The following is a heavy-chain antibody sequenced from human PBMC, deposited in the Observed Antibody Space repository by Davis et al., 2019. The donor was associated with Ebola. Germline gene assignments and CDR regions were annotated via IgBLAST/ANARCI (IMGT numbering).Heavy chain of an antibody. Sequence: GESLKISCAASGFTFSSYSMNWVRQAPGKGLEWVSSISSSSSYIYYADSVKGRFTISRDNAKNSLYLQMNSLRAEDTAVYYCARAPQLYSSSWYVRRNSNYYYYGMDVWGQGTTVTVSS. V-gene: IGHV3-21*04. CDR1: GFTFSSYS. CDR2: ISSSSSYI. D-gene: IGHD6-13*01. CDR3: ARAPQLYSSSWYVRRNSNYYYYGMDV. J-gene: IGHJ6*02.